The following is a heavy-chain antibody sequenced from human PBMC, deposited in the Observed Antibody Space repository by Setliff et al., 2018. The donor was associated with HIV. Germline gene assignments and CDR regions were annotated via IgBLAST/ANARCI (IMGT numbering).Heavy chain of an antibody. CDR2: IYYSGNT. V-gene: IGHV4-59*08. Sequence: SETLSLTCTVSGGSISSYYWSWVRQPPGKGLEWIGYIYYSGNTHYNPSLKGRVTMSVDTSKNQFSLKLSSVTAADTAVYYCASSRGRYYGSVRAFDIWGQGSMVTVSS. J-gene: IGHJ3*02. CDR1: GGSISSYY. CDR3: ASSRGRYYGSVRAFDI. D-gene: IGHD3-10*01.